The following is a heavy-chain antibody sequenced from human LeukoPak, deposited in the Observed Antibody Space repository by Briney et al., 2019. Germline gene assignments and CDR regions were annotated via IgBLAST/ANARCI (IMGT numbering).Heavy chain of an antibody. CDR1: GFTFSSYW. J-gene: IGHJ4*02. D-gene: IGHD3-22*01. Sequence: GGSLRLSCAASGFTFSSYWMTWVRQGPGKGLEWVANIKQDGSDKYCVDSVKGRFTISRDNSRNTLYLQMNSLRAEDTAVYYCARESYYYDSSGYQRSLPGDYWGQGTLVTVSS. CDR2: IKQDGSDK. CDR3: ARESYYYDSSGYQRSLPGDY. V-gene: IGHV3-7*01.